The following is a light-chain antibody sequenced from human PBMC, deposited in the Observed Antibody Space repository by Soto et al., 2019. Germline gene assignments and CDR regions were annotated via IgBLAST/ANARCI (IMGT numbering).Light chain of an antibody. CDR3: QQYNNWPPVT. J-gene: IGKJ1*01. CDR1: QGISSA. Sequence: AIQLTQSPSSLSASVGDRVTITCRASQGISSAVAWYQQKPGKAPKLLIYDAPSLESGVPSRFSGSGSGTEFTLTISSLQSEDFAVYYCQQYNNWPPVTFGQGTKVDI. V-gene: IGKV1D-13*01. CDR2: DAP.